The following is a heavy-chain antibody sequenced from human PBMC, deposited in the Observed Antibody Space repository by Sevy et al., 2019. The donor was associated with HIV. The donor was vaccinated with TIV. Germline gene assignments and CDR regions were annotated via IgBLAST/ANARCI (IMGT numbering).Heavy chain of an antibody. J-gene: IGHJ4*02. CDR3: ATETLDYGDFDF. CDR1: GYAFTNYY. D-gene: IGHD4-17*01. Sequence: ASVKVSCKASGYAFTNYYIQWVRQAPGQGLEWVGWINPATGSTKNAQKFQGRVTITADTSVSTAYMELIRLESDDTAVYYYATETLDYGDFDFWGQGTQVTVSS. CDR2: INPATGST. V-gene: IGHV1-2*02.